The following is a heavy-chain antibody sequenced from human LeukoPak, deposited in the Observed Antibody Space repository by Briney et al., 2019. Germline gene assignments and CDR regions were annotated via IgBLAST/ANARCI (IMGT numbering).Heavy chain of an antibody. CDR2: TYYTSKWYN. CDR1: GDTVSSNSAA. CDR3: ARGRGEMATIRGYYYYYLDV. D-gene: IGHD5-24*01. V-gene: IGHV6-1*01. Sequence: SQTLSLTCAISGDTVSSNSAAWNWIRQSPSRGLEWLGRTYYTSKWYNDYAVSVKSRITINPDTSKNQFSLQLNSVTPEDTAVYYCARGRGEMATIRGYYYYYLDVWGKGTTVTVSS. J-gene: IGHJ6*03.